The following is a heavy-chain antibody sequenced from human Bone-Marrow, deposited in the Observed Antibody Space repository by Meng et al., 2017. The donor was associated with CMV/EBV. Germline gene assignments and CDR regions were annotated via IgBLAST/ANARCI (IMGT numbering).Heavy chain of an antibody. CDR2: ISYDGSNK. CDR3: AKKSGEYYYYGMDV. D-gene: IGHD2-15*01. V-gene: IGHV3-30*18. Sequence: GESLKISCAASGFTFSRFVMNWVRQAPGKGLEWVAVISYDGSNKYYADSVKGRFTISRDNSKNTLYLQMNSLRAEDTAVYYCAKKSGEYYYYGMDVWGQGPTVTVSS. J-gene: IGHJ6*02. CDR1: GFTFSRFV.